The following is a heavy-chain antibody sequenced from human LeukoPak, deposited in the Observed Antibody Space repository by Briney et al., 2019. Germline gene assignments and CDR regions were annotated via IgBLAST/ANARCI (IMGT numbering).Heavy chain of an antibody. J-gene: IGHJ3*02. CDR3: AKADSGYRLGAFDI. D-gene: IGHD2-2*01. V-gene: IGHV3-7*01. CDR1: GFTFSSYW. Sequence: GGSLRLSCAASGFTFSSYWMSWVRQAPGKGLEWVANIKQDGSEKYYVDSVKGRFTISRDNSKNTLYLQMNSLRAEDTAVYYCAKADSGYRLGAFDIWGQGTMVTVSS. CDR2: IKQDGSEK.